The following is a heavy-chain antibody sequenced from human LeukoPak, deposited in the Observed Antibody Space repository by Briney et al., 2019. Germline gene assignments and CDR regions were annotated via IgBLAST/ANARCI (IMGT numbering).Heavy chain of an antibody. CDR2: IYYSGST. D-gene: IGHD2-15*01. Sequence: SETLSLTCTVSRGSISSSSYYWGWIRQPPGKGLEWIGSIYYSGSTYYNPSLKSRVTISVDTSKNQFSLKLSSVTAADTAVYYCARPNGVAATNQGFDPWGQGTLVTVSS. J-gene: IGHJ5*02. V-gene: IGHV4-39*01. CDR3: ARPNGVAATNQGFDP. CDR1: RGSISSSSYY.